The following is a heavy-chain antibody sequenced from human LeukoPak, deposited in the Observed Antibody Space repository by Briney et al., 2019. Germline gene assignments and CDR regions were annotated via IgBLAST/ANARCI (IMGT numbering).Heavy chain of an antibody. CDR1: GFTFSSYG. D-gene: IGHD2-2*01. CDR3: ARAPFSRYCSSTSCSPFDY. CDR2: IWYDGSNK. V-gene: IGHV3-33*01. J-gene: IGHJ4*02. Sequence: GRSLRLSCAASGFTFSSYGMHWVRQAPGKGLEWVAVIWYDGSNKYYADSVKGRFTISRDNSKNTLFLQMNSLRADDTAVYYCARAPFSRYCSSTSCSPFDYWGQGTLVTVSS.